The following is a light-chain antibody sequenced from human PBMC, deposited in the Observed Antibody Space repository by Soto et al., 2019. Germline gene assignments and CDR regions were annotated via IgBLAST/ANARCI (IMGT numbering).Light chain of an antibody. V-gene: IGLV3-1*01. J-gene: IGLJ1*01. CDR1: KLGDEY. Sequence: SYELTQPPSVSVSPGQTASIPCSGDKLGDEYASWYQQRPGQSPVVVIYEDNKRPSGIPERFSGSNSGNTATLTISGTQATDEADCYCQAWDSSTHYVFGTGTKVTVL. CDR2: EDN. CDR3: QAWDSSTHYV.